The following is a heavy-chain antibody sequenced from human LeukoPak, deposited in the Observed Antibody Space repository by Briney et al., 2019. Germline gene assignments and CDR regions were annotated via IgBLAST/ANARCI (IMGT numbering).Heavy chain of an antibody. D-gene: IGHD3-3*01. CDR1: GFTVSSNY. Sequence: GGSLRLSCAASGFTVSSNYMSWVRQAPGKGLEWVSVIYSGGSTYYADSVKGRFTISRDNSKNTLYLQMNSLRAEDTAVYYCAGESAPRAYDFWSGYYRWGQGTLVTVSS. CDR2: IYSGGST. V-gene: IGHV3-66*02. CDR3: AGESAPRAYDFWSGYYR. J-gene: IGHJ1*01.